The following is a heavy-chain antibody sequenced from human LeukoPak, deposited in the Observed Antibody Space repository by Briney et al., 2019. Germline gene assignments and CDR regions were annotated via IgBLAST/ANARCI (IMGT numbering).Heavy chain of an antibody. CDR2: IYYSGST. D-gene: IGHD2-15*01. J-gene: IGHJ4*02. CDR3: AHTPWASHFDY. Sequence: PSETLSLTCDVSGGSINDHYWSWIRQPPGKGLEWIGYIYYSGSTNYNPSLKSRVTISVDTSKNQFSLKLSSVTAADTAVYYCAHTPWASHFDYWGQGTLVTVSS. CDR1: GGSINDHY. V-gene: IGHV4-59*11.